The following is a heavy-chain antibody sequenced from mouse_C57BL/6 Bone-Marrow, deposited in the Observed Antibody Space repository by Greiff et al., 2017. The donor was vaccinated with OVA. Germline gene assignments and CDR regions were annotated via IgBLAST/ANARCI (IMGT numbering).Heavy chain of an antibody. CDR2: ISSGGDYI. D-gene: IGHD1-1*01. CDR1: GFTFSSYA. CDR3: TRGTTVPFDY. V-gene: IGHV5-9-1*02. Sequence: EVKVVESGEGLVKPGGSLKLSCAASGFTFSSYAMSWVRQTPEKRLEWVAYISSGGDYIYYADTVKGRFTISRDNARNTLYLQMSSLKSEDTAMYYCTRGTTVPFDYWGQGTTLTVSS. J-gene: IGHJ2*01.